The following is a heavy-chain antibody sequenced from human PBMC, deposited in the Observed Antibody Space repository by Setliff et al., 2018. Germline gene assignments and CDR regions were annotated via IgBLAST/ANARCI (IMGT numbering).Heavy chain of an antibody. Sequence: GGSLRLSCAASGFTFSRYWMSWVRQAPGKGLEWVANIKQDGSEKYYVDSVKGRFTISRDNAKNSLYLQMNRLRAEDTAVYYCARDGGEYWGQGTLVTVSS. J-gene: IGHJ4*02. CDR2: IKQDGSEK. V-gene: IGHV3-7*01. D-gene: IGHD3-16*01. CDR1: GFTFSRYW. CDR3: ARDGGEY.